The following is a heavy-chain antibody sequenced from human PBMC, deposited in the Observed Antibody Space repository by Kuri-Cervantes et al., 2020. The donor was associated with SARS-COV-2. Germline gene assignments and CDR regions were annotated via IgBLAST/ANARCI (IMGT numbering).Heavy chain of an antibody. D-gene: IGHD3-10*01. J-gene: IGHJ4*02. CDR1: GGTFSSYA. CDR2: IIPIFGTA. Sequence: SVKVSCKASGGTFSSYAISWVRQAPGQGLEWMGGIIPIFGTANYAQKFQGRVTITADESTSTAYMELSSLRSEDTAVYYCARGAVVRGPKYYFDYWGQGTLVTVSS. V-gene: IGHV1-69*13. CDR3: ARGAVVRGPKYYFDY.